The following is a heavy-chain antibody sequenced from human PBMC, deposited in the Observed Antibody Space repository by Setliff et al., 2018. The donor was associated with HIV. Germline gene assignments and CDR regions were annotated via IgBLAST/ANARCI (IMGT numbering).Heavy chain of an antibody. D-gene: IGHD2-8*01. V-gene: IGHV3-7*03. J-gene: IGHJ5*02. Sequence: HPGGSLRLSCAASEFSFSRFWMNWVRQALGKGLEWVANIKPDGSDQYYVGSVKGRFTISRDNAKNSLYLQMNSLRAEDTAVYYCARVLLRTNAVYGVVSNRFDPWGQGTLVTVSS. CDR1: EFSFSRFW. CDR3: ARVLLRTNAVYGVVSNRFDP. CDR2: IKPDGSDQ.